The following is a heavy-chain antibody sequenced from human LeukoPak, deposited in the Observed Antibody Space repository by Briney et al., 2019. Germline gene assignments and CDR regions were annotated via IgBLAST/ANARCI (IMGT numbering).Heavy chain of an antibody. D-gene: IGHD1-26*01. J-gene: IGHJ4*02. CDR1: GYTLTELS. V-gene: IGHV1-69*05. CDR3: ARDVGATYFDY. Sequence: GASVKVSCKVSGYTLTELSMHWVRQAPGKGLEWMGGIIPIFGTANYAQKFQGRVTITTDESTSTAYMELSSLRSEDTAVYYCARDVGATYFDYWGQGTLVTVSS. CDR2: IIPIFGTA.